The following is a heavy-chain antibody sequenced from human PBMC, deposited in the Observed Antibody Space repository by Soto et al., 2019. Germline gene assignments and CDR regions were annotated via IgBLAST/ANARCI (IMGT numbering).Heavy chain of an antibody. V-gene: IGHV4-61*01. CDR3: ARRAMAARPDGRGLDY. CDR2: IYYSGST. CDR1: GGSVSSGSYY. D-gene: IGHD6-6*01. Sequence: PSETLSLTCTVSGGSVSSGSYYWSWIRQPPGKGLEWIGYIYYSGSTNYNPSLKSRVTISVDTSKNQFSLKLSSVTAADTAVYYCARRAMAARPDGRGLDYWGQGTLVTVSS. J-gene: IGHJ4*02.